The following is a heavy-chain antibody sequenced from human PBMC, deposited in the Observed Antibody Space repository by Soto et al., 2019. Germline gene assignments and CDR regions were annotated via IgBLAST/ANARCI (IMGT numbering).Heavy chain of an antibody. V-gene: IGHV3-7*05. CDR2: IKQDGSEK. J-gene: IGHJ1*01. CDR3: ARDWSKMPGVC. D-gene: IGHD2-2*01. Sequence: GGSLRLSCAASGFTLSTYWMSWVRQAPGKGLEWVANIKQDGSEKYYVDSVKGRFTISRDNAKNSLSLQMNSLRAEDTAVYYCARDWSKMPGVCWGQGTLVTVSS. CDR1: GFTLSTYW.